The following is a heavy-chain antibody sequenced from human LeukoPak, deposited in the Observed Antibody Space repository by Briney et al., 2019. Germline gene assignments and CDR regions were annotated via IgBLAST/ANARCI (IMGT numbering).Heavy chain of an antibody. V-gene: IGHV3-21*01. J-gene: IGHJ4*02. D-gene: IGHD6-19*01. CDR1: GFTFSSYS. CDR3: ARARSSGWYRDY. Sequence: PGGSLRLSCAASGFTFSSYSMNWVRQAPGKGLEWFSSISSSGYIYYADSVKGRFTISRDNAENSLYLQMNSLRAEDTAVYYCARARSSGWYRDYWGQGTLVTVSS. CDR2: ISSSGYI.